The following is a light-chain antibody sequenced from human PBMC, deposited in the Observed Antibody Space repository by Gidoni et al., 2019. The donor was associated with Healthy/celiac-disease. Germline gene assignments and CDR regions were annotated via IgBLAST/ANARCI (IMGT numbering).Light chain of an antibody. V-gene: IGKV3-15*01. CDR1: QSVSSI. CDR2: GAS. CDR3: QQYNNWPKT. Sequence: IVTMQTPATLSLSPGERATLPCRASQSVSSILAWYQQKPGQAPMLLIDGASTEATGIPTWCRSSGSGTEFTLTISSLQSENVAVYYCQQYNNWPKTFGQGTKVEIK. J-gene: IGKJ1*01.